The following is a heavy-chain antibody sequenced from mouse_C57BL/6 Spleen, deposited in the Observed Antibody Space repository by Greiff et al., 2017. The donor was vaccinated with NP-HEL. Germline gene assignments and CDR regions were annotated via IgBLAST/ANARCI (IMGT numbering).Heavy chain of an antibody. CDR3: ARGGYYCKTLSFAY. CDR2: INPSTGGT. CDR1: GYSFTGYY. V-gene: IGHV1-42*01. D-gene: IGHD2-1*01. J-gene: IGHJ3*01. Sequence: VQLQQSGPELVKPGASVKISCKASGYSFTGYYMNWVKQSPEKSLEWIGEINPSTGGTSYNQKFKAKATLTVDTSSSTAYMQLKSLTSEDSAVYYCARGGYYCKTLSFAYWGQGTLVTVSA.